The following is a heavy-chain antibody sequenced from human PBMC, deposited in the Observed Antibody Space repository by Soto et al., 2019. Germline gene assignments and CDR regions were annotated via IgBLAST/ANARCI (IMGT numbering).Heavy chain of an antibody. CDR1: GGSSSSYA. D-gene: IGHD2-15*01. CDR2: IIPIFGTA. J-gene: IGHJ4*02. V-gene: IGHV1-69*13. Sequence: SVKVSCKAYGGSSSSYAISWVTQAPGQGLEWMGGIIPIFGTANYAQKGQGRVTITADESTSTAYMELSSLRSEDTAVYYCARSERYCSGGSCYYSGLFGFFDYWGQGTLDTVTS. CDR3: ARSERYCSGGSCYYSGLFGFFDY.